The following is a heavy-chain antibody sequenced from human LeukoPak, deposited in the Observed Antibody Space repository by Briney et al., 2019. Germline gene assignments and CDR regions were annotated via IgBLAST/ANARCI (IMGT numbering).Heavy chain of an antibody. J-gene: IGHJ6*02. CDR3: AKDTSRGSSYVRYYYYYGMDV. CDR1: GFTFNSFG. CDR2: ISYDGSNK. Sequence: GGSLRLSCAASGFTFNSFGMHWVRQAPGKGLEWVAVISYDGSNKYSADSVKGRFTISRDNSKNTVFLQMDSLRAEDTAVYYCAKDTSRGSSYVRYYYYYGMDVWGPGTTVTVSS. V-gene: IGHV3-30*18. D-gene: IGHD5-18*01.